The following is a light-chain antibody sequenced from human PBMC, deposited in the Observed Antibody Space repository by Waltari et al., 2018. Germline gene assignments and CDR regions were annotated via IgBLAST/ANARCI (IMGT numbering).Light chain of an antibody. V-gene: IGKV1-33*01. CDR2: EAS. CDR1: QYISKY. Sequence: DIQMTQSPSSLSASVGDRVIITCQASQYISKYLNWYQLKPGKAPELLIYEASNLQTGVPSRFSGSGSRTDFTFTISSLQPEDIATYHCQQSDDLPHTFGQGTKVDIK. CDR3: QQSDDLPHT. J-gene: IGKJ3*01.